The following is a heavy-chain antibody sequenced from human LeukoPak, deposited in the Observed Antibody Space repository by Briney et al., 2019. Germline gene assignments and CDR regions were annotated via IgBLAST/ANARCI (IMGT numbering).Heavy chain of an antibody. D-gene: IGHD3-10*01. CDR2: INWNGGST. Sequence: GSLRLSCAASGFTFDDYGMSWVRQAPGKGLEWVSGINWNGGSTGYADSVKGRFTISRDNTKNSLYLQMNSLRAEDTALYYCARARRAPMVRGVINWFDPWGQGTLVTVSS. V-gene: IGHV3-20*04. CDR1: GFTFDDYG. J-gene: IGHJ5*02. CDR3: ARARRAPMVRGVINWFDP.